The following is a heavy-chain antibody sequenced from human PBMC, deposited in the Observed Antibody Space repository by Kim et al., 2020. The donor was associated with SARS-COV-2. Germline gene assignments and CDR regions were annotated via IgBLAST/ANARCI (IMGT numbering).Heavy chain of an antibody. D-gene: IGHD3-10*01. CDR1: GFTFSSYS. Sequence: GGSLRLSCAASGFTFSSYSMNWVRQAPGKGLEWVSSISSSSSYIYYPDSVKGRFTISRDNAKNSLYLQMNSLSAEDTAVYYCARDFVDYGSGGYYRTFYYWGQGNLVTASS. CDR2: ISSSSSYI. V-gene: IGHV3-21*01. J-gene: IGHJ4*02. CDR3: ARDFVDYGSGGYYRTFYY.